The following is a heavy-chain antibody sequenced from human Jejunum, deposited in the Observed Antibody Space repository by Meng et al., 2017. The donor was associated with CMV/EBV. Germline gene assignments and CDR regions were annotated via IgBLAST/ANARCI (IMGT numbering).Heavy chain of an antibody. CDR2: ISGSDATQ. Sequence: SFEMNWVRQAPGKGLEWVAYISGSDATQHYADSVKGRFTISRDNDKNSLFLQMNNLRAEDTAVYYCARDSSGSSYVTYYYYAMDVWGQGTTVTVSS. CDR3: ARDSSGSSYVTYYYYAMDV. CDR1: SFE. V-gene: IGHV3-48*03. J-gene: IGHJ6*02. D-gene: IGHD1-26*01.